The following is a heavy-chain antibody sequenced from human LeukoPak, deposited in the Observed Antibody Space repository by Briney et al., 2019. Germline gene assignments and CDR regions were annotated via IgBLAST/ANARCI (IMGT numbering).Heavy chain of an antibody. CDR3: ARGWGFGSGTYYRAFDY. V-gene: IGHV4-31*03. CDR1: GGSISCGGYY. J-gene: IGHJ4*02. Sequence: PPQTLSLTCTVSGGSISCGGYYWSWVRQHPGKGLEWLGYIYYSGSIHYNPSLTSRVTISIGASKNQFSLKLSSVTAADTAVYYCARGWGFGSGTYYRAFDYWGQGTLVTVSS. D-gene: IGHD3-10*01. CDR2: IYYSGSI.